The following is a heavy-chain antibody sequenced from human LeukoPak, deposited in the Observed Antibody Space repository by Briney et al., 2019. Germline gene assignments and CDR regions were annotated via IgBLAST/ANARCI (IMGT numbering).Heavy chain of an antibody. CDR2: IYYSGST. J-gene: IGHJ6*03. CDR3: ARDPSPHTITGSYYYYMDV. V-gene: IGHV4-30-4*08. CDR1: GGSISSGDYY. D-gene: IGHD1-14*01. Sequence: SQTLSLTCTVSGGSISSGDYYWGWIRQPPGKGLEWIGYIYYSGSTYYNPSLKSRVTISVDTSKNQFSLKLSSVTAADTAVYYCARDPSPHTITGSYYYYMDVWGKGTTVTVSS.